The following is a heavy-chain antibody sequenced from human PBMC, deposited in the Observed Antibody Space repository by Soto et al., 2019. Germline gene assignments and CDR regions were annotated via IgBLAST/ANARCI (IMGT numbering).Heavy chain of an antibody. V-gene: IGHV3-23*01. CDR2: ISGSGAST. CDR1: GFTFSDYA. D-gene: IGHD3-9*01. Sequence: EVQLLESGGGLIQPGGSLRLSCAASGFTFSDYAMNWVRRAPGKGLEWVSAISGSGASTYYAASVKGGFTISRDNSKNTLYLRMNSLRAEDTAVYYCARYSAPYFDCYYNMDVWGIGTTVTVSS. CDR3: ARYSAPYFDCYYNMDV. J-gene: IGHJ6*03.